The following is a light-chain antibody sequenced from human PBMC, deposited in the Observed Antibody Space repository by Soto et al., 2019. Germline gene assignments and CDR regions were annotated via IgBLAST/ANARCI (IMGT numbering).Light chain of an antibody. V-gene: IGKV3-11*01. CDR1: QSVDRS. CDR2: HAT. Sequence: EVVLKQYLGTLSLSQGERATLSGRDSQSVDRSLGWYQEKPGQAPRLLVYHATHRATGIPARFSGSGSGTDFTLNIDSVDADDFAVYYCQHYKNWPPITFGQGALLEIK. CDR3: QHYKNWPPIT. J-gene: IGKJ5*01.